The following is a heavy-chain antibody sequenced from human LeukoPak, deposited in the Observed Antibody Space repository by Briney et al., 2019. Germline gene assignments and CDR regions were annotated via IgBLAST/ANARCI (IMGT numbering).Heavy chain of an antibody. CDR2: IYYSGST. Sequence: SETLSLTCTVSGGSISSYYWSWIRQPPGKGLEWIGYIYYSGSTNYNPSLKSRVTISVDTSKNQFSLKLRSVTAADTAVYYCARISSSNWYNERGALDVWGQGTMVTVSS. CDR3: ARISSSNWYNERGALDV. CDR1: GGSISSYY. D-gene: IGHD6-13*01. V-gene: IGHV4-59*01. J-gene: IGHJ3*01.